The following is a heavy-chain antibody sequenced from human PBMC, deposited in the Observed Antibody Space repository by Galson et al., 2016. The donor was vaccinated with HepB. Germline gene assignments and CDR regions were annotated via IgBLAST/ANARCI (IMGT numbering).Heavy chain of an antibody. V-gene: IGHV3-30*14. CDR2: ISFDGNVK. Sequence: SLRLSCAASGFTFKQYPMHWVRQAPGKGLEWVAVISFDGNVKYYADSVRGRFTISRDDSKNTLFLQMTSLRAEDTAFYYCARDPTKPFPDYFDHWGQGTLVTVSS. CDR3: ARDPTKPFPDYFDH. J-gene: IGHJ4*02. CDR1: GFTFKQYP. D-gene: IGHD1/OR15-1a*01.